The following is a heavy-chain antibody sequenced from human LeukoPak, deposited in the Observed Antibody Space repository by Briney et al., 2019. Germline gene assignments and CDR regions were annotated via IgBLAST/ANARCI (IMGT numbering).Heavy chain of an antibody. CDR1: GGSISSSSYY. D-gene: IGHD1-1*01. V-gene: IGHV4-39*07. CDR3: ARESTTGTPLGYYYYGMDV. CDR2: IYYSGST. J-gene: IGHJ6*02. Sequence: SETLSLTCTVSGGSISSSSYYWGWIRQPPGKGLEWIGSIYYSGSTYYNPSLKSRVTISVYTSKNQFSLKLSSVTAADTAVYYCARESTTGTPLGYYYYGMDVWGQGTTVTVSS.